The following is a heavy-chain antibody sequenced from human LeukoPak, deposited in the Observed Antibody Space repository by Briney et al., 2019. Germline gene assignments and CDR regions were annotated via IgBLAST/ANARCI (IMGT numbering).Heavy chain of an antibody. J-gene: IGHJ4*02. CDR1: GGSISSGGYY. V-gene: IGHV4-30-2*01. Sequence: SETLSLTCTVSGGSISSGGYYWSWIRQPPGKGLEWIGYIYHSGSTYYNPSLKSRVTISVDRSKNQFSLKLSSVTAADTAVYYCARVGSSGYWHYFDNWGQGALVTVSS. CDR2: IYHSGST. CDR3: ARVGSSGYWHYFDN. D-gene: IGHD3-22*01.